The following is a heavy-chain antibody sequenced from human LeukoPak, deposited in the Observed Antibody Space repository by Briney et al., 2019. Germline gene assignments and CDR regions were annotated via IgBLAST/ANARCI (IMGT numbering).Heavy chain of an antibody. Sequence: ASVKVSCKASGYTFTSYGISWVRQAPGQGLEWVGWISAYNGNTNYAQKLQGRVTMTTDTSTSTAYMELRSLRSDDTAVYYCARTAVRYFDRFLGYWGQGTLVTVSS. D-gene: IGHD3-9*01. CDR3: ARTAVRYFDRFLGY. CDR1: GYTFTSYG. V-gene: IGHV1-18*01. CDR2: ISAYNGNT. J-gene: IGHJ4*02.